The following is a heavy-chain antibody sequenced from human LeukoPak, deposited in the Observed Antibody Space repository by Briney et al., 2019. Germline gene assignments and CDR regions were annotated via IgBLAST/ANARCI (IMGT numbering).Heavy chain of an antibody. J-gene: IGHJ4*02. CDR2: MYYSGTI. CDR1: GGSISSYY. Sequence: PSETLSLTCTVSGGSISSYYWRWIRQPPGKGLEWIGYMYYSGTINYNPSLKSRVTISVDTSKNQFSLKLSSVTPADTAMYYCARGGWDYYDSSGYYYLDYRGQGTLVTVSS. V-gene: IGHV4-59*01. CDR3: ARGGWDYYDSSGYYYLDY. D-gene: IGHD3-22*01.